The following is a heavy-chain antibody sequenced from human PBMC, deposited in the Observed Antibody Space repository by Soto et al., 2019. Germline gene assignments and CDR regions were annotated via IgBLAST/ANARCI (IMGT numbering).Heavy chain of an antibody. D-gene: IGHD3-10*01. Sequence: QVHLVQSGAEVKKPGASVKISCRTSGYKFTTYYIHWVRQAPGQGLEWVGMVNPSRDSPTYAQKFQGRVTMTRDTSTNTVYLELTSLRSEDTAVYYCARPGNFGEFYFHYWGQGTLVSASS. V-gene: IGHV1-46*01. CDR1: GYKFTTYY. CDR3: ARPGNFGEFYFHY. J-gene: IGHJ4*02. CDR2: VNPSRDSP.